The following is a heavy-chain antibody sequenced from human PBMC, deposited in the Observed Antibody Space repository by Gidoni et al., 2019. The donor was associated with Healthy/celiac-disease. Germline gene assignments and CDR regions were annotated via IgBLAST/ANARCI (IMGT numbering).Heavy chain of an antibody. CDR3: ATVVVSSGYYSLDY. Sequence: EVQLVESGGGMVQPGRSLRLSCAASGVTFCDYAMHWVRQAPGKGLEWVSGISWNSGSIGYADSVKGSITISRDNSMHSLYLQMNSLRAEDTALYSCATVVVSSGYYSLDYWGQGTLVTVSS. CDR2: ISWNSGSI. V-gene: IGHV3-9*01. J-gene: IGHJ4*02. CDR1: GVTFCDYA. D-gene: IGHD3-22*01.